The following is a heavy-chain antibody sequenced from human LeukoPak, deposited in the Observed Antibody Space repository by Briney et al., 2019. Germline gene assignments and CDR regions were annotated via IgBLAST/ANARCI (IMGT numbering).Heavy chain of an antibody. V-gene: IGHV4-30-4*08. CDR3: ARDEGPYCSSTSCKTGMDV. CDR2: IYYSGST. J-gene: IGHJ6*02. Sequence: LRLSCAASGFTFSSYSMNWVRQPPGKGLEWIGYIYYSGSTYYNPSLKSRVTISVDTSKNQFSLKLSSVTAADTAVYYCARDEGPYCSSTSCKTGMDVWGQGTTVTVSS. CDR1: GFTFSSYS. D-gene: IGHD2-2*01.